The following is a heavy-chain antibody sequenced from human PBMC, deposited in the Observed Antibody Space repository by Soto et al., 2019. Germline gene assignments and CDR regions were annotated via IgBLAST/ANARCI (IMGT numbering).Heavy chain of an antibody. J-gene: IGHJ4*02. CDR3: ANLDRAGGRRTDDY. D-gene: IGHD2-8*02. CDR2: ISGSGGST. V-gene: IGHV3-23*01. Sequence: PGGSLRLSCAASGFTFSSYGMHWVRQAPGKGLEWVSAISGSGGSTYYADSVRGRFTISRDNSKNTLYLQMNSLRAEDTAVYYCANLDRAGGRRTDDYWGRGTLVPVSS. CDR1: GFTFSSYG.